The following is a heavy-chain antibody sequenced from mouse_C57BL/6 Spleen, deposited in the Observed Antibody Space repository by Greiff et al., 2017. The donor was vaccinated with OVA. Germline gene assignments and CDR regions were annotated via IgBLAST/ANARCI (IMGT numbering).Heavy chain of an antibody. D-gene: IGHD2-4*01. CDR2: ISSGSSTI. CDR3: ASPWHDYDGDWYFDV. V-gene: IGHV5-17*01. CDR1: GFTFSDYG. J-gene: IGHJ1*03. Sequence: EVKLMESGGGLVKPGGSLKLSCAASGFTFSDYGMHWVRQAPEKGLEWVAYISSGSSTIYYADTVKGRFTISRDNAKNTLFLQMTSLRSEDTAMYYCASPWHDYDGDWYFDVWGTGTTVTVSS.